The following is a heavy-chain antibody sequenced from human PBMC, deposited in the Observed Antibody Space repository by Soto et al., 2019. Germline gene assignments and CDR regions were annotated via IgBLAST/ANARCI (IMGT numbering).Heavy chain of an antibody. D-gene: IGHD2-15*01. CDR1: GGSFSGYY. CDR3: ARRGKAAFRWRKKQKKGGNWFDP. J-gene: IGHJ5*02. Sequence: SETLSLTCAVYGGSFSGYYWSWIRQPPGKGLEWIGEINHSGSTNYNPSLKSRVTISVDTSKNQFSLKLSSVTAADTAVYYCARRGKAAFRWRKKQKKGGNWFDPWGQGTLVTVSS. CDR2: INHSGST. V-gene: IGHV4-34*01.